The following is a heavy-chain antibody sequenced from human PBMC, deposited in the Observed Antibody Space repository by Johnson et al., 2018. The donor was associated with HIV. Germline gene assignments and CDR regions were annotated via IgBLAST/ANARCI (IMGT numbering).Heavy chain of an antibody. CDR1: GSTFRNHW. CDR2: ISGSGGST. D-gene: IGHD1-26*01. Sequence: VQLVESGGGLVQPGGSLRLSCAASGSTFRNHWMSWVRQAPGKGLEWVSAISGSGGSTYYADSVTGRFTISRDNSKNTLYLQMNSLRAEDTAVYYCAKDSIEWELRAFDIWGPGTMVIVSS. J-gene: IGHJ3*02. V-gene: IGHV3-23*04. CDR3: AKDSIEWELRAFDI.